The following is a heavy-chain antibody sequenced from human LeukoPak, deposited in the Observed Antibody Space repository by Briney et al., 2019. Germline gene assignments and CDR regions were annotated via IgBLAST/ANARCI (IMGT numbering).Heavy chain of an antibody. V-gene: IGHV3-21*01. D-gene: IGHD2-21*02. CDR1: GFTFSSYS. Sequence: GGSLRLSCAASGFTFSSYSMNWVRQAPGKGLEWVSSISSSSSYIYYADSVKGRFTISRDNAKNSLYLQMNSLRAEDTAVYYCGRDKAEEYCGGDCGFDYWGQGTLVTVSS. CDR3: GRDKAEEYCGGDCGFDY. J-gene: IGHJ4*02. CDR2: ISSSSSYI.